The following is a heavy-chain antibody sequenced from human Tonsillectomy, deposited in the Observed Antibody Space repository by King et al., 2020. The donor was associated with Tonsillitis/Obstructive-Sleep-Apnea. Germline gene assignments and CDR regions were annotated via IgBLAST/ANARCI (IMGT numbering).Heavy chain of an antibody. Sequence: QLVQSGAEVKKPGASVKVSCKASGYTFTSYYVHWVRQAPGQGLEWMGGITPSGGTTDYAQKFQGRVTMTRDTSTTTVYMELSGLRSEDTAVYYCARVWESISSGLDYWGQGTLVTVSS. D-gene: IGHD6-6*01. CDR2: ITPSGGTT. CDR3: ARVWESISSGLDY. J-gene: IGHJ4*02. V-gene: IGHV1-46*01. CDR1: GYTFTSYY.